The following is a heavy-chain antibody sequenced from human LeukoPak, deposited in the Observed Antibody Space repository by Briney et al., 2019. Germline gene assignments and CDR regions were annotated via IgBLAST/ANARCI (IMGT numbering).Heavy chain of an antibody. D-gene: IGHD3-10*01. CDR2: IKQDGSEK. CDR3: ARDKPVTMVRGVILTNYYYYMDV. J-gene: IGHJ6*03. V-gene: IGHV3-7*01. CDR1: GFTFITYW. Sequence: GGSLRLSCAASGFTFITYWMSWVRQAPGKGLEWVANIKQDGSEKYYVDSVKGRFTISRDNAKNSLYLQMNSLRAEDTAVYYCARDKPVTMVRGVILTNYYYYMDVWGKGTTVTISS.